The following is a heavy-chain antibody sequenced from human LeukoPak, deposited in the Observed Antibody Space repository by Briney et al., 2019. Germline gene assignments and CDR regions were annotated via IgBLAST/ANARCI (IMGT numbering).Heavy chain of an antibody. J-gene: IGHJ4*02. V-gene: IGHV4-4*07. D-gene: IGHD4-17*01. CDR3: AKDISLGYGDLGSAYDY. CDR2: IYTSGST. Sequence: SETLSLTCTVSGGSISSYYWSWIRQAAGKGLEWIGRIYTSGSTKYNPSLKSRVTMSVDTSKNQFSLKLSSVTAADTALYYCAKDISLGYGDLGSAYDYWGQGTLVTVSS. CDR1: GGSISSYY.